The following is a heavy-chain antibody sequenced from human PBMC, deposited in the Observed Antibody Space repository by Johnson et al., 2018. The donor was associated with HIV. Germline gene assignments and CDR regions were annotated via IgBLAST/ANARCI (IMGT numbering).Heavy chain of an antibody. Sequence: VQLVESGGGLVQPGGSLRLSCAASGFSFADYAMHWARQAPGTGLEWVSLISWDGGRTYSADSVKGRFTISRDNSKNTLYLQMNSLRAEDTAVYYCAKSREWLRSTGIALDIWGQGTMVTVSS. D-gene: IGHD5-12*01. CDR1: GFSFADYA. J-gene: IGHJ3*02. CDR3: AKSREWLRSTGIALDI. CDR2: ISWDGGRT. V-gene: IGHV3-43D*03.